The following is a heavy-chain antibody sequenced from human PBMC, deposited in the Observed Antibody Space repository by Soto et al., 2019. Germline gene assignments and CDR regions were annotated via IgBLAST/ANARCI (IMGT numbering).Heavy chain of an antibody. CDR2: LSGSGVNT. D-gene: IGHD2-15*01. V-gene: IGHV3-23*01. CDR1: GFSFSSHA. Sequence: GGSLRLSCAASGFSFSSHAMTWVRQAPGKGLEWVSSLSGSGVNTYYADSVKGRFTISRDNSKNTLYLQMNSLRAEDTAVYYCAKGGCSGGNCSTNWFDPWGQGTLVTVSS. CDR3: AKGGCSGGNCSTNWFDP. J-gene: IGHJ5*02.